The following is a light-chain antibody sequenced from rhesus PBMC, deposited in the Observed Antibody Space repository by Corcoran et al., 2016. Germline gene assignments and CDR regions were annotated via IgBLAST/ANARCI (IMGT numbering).Light chain of an antibody. CDR3: LQHSHWYS. CDR2: GAT. J-gene: IGKJ2*01. Sequence: EIVMTQSPATLSLSPGERATLSCRASQSGSSSLAWYQQKPGQAPRLLIYGATSRATGTPERFSGSGSGTDSTLTISSLEPEDVAVYFCLQHSHWYSFGQGTKVEIK. CDR1: QSGSSS. V-gene: IGKV3-24*01.